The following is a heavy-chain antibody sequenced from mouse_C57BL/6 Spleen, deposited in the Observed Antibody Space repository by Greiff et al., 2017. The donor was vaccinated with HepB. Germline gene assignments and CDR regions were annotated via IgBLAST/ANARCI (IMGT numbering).Heavy chain of an antibody. V-gene: IGHV1-59*01. CDR2: IDPSDSYT. CDR1: GYTFTSYW. D-gene: IGHD2-5*01. Sequence: QVQLQQPGAELVRPGTSVNLSCKASGYTFTSYWMHWVKQRPGQGLECIGVIDPSDSYTNDNQKFKGKATLTVDTSSSTAYMQRSSLTSEDSAVYYCARGSNRWYFDYWGQGTTLTVSS. CDR3: ARGSNRWYFDY. J-gene: IGHJ2*01.